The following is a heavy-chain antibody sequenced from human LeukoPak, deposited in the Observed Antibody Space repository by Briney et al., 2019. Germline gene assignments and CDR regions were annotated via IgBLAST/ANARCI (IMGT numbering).Heavy chain of an antibody. CDR3: ARVSLVRGAPDYYFDY. J-gene: IGHJ4*02. CDR2: IYTSGST. V-gene: IGHV4-4*07. Sequence: SETPPLTCTVSGDSISNYYWSWIRQPVGKGLEWIGRIYTSGSTNYNPSLKSRVTMSVDTPKNQFSLKLSSVTAADTAVYYCARVSLVRGAPDYYFDYWGQGTLVTVSS. D-gene: IGHD3-10*01. CDR1: GDSISNYY.